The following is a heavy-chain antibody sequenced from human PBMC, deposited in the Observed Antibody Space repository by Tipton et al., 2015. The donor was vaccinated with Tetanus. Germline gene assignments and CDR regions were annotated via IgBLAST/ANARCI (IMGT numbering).Heavy chain of an antibody. D-gene: IGHD1-7*01. CDR2: IYQTGTT. CDR1: GASFSSGDYY. V-gene: IGHV4-30-4*01. Sequence: TLSLTCTVSGASFSSGDYYWSWIRKPPGKDLEWIGYIYQTGTTYYNPSLKGRVTISMDRSNTQFSLRLDSLTAADTAVYYCARDRITGPTGRYYAMDVWGQGTTVTVSS. J-gene: IGHJ6*01. CDR3: ARDRITGPTGRYYAMDV.